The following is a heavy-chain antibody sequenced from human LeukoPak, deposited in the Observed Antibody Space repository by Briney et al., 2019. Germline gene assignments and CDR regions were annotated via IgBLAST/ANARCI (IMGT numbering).Heavy chain of an antibody. V-gene: IGHV3-30*18. CDR2: ISSDGVNK. Sequence: GGSLRLSCAASGFTFSSFGMHWVRQAPGKGLEWVAVISSDGVNKYSADSVKGRFTISRDNSKNTLYLQMNSLRAADTAVYYCAKGQSYYDGSGYYSTDYWGQGTPVTVSS. CDR3: AKGQSYYDGSGYYSTDY. CDR1: GFTFSSFG. J-gene: IGHJ4*02. D-gene: IGHD3-22*01.